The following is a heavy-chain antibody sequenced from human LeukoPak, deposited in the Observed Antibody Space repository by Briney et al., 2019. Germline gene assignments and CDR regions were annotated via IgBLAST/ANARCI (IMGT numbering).Heavy chain of an antibody. J-gene: IGHJ6*03. CDR1: GFTFSSYE. CDR3: ARDPPLVSGPIYYYYYMDV. CDR2: ISSSGSTI. Sequence: GGSLRLSCAASGFTFSSYEMNWVRQAPGKGLEWVSYISSSGSTIYYADSVKGRFTISRDNAKNSLYLQMSSLRAEDSAIYYCARDPPLVSGPIYYYYYMDVWGKGTTVTVSS. V-gene: IGHV3-48*03. D-gene: IGHD5/OR15-5a*01.